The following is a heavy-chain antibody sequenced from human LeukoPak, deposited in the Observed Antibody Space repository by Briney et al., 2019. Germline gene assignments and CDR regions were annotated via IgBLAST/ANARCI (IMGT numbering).Heavy chain of an antibody. D-gene: IGHD3-3*01. J-gene: IGHJ6*02. Sequence: SETLSLTCTVSGGSISSGGYYWSWIRQHPGKGLEWIGYIYYSGSTYYNPSLKSRVTLSVDTSNNQFSLKLSSVTAADTAVYHCARAFAPVTIFGVVTSYYYGMDVWGQGNTVNVSS. V-gene: IGHV4-31*03. CDR3: ARAFAPVTIFGVVTSYYYGMDV. CDR2: IYYSGST. CDR1: GGSISSGGYY.